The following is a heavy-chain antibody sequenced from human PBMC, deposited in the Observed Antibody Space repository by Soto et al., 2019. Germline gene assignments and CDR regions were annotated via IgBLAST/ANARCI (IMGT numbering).Heavy chain of an antibody. Sequence: ASVKVSCKASGYTFTNYAMHWVRQAPGQRLEWMGWINAGNGDTKYSQRFQGRLTITRDTSATTAYMELSSLRSEDTAVYYCARDGIVVVPSAMRIAFDPWGQVTLVTISS. CDR2: INAGNGDT. D-gene: IGHD2-2*01. CDR1: GYTFTNYA. J-gene: IGHJ5*02. V-gene: IGHV1-3*01. CDR3: ARDGIVVVPSAMRIAFDP.